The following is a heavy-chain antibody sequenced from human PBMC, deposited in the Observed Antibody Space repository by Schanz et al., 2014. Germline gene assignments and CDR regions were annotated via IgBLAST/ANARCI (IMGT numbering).Heavy chain of an antibody. CDR3: ARLYCSTPGCYVSPNGFAKDY. Sequence: QVQLQQWGAGLLKPSETLSLTCAVSGGSFSGYYWSWIRQPPDTGLEWIGEINQSGDTNYNPSLKMRFTISVDTSNNQFSLKLRSVTAADTAVYYCARLYCSTPGCYVSPNGFAKDYWGQGTLVTVSS. J-gene: IGHJ4*02. CDR1: GGSFSGYY. D-gene: IGHD2-2*01. V-gene: IGHV4-34*01. CDR2: INQSGDT.